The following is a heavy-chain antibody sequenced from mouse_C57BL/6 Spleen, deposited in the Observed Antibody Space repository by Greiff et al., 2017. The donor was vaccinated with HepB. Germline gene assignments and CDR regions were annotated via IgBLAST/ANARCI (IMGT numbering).Heavy chain of an antibody. J-gene: IGHJ3*01. CDR2: ISYDGSN. Sequence: EVQLQESGPGLVKPSQSLSLTCSVTGYSITSGYYWNWIRQFPGNKLEWMGYISYDGSNNYNPSLKNRISITRDTSKNQFFLKLNSVTTEDTATYYCARPYDGYSSFAYWGQGTLVTVSA. V-gene: IGHV3-6*01. D-gene: IGHD2-3*01. CDR1: GYSITSGYY. CDR3: ARPYDGYSSFAY.